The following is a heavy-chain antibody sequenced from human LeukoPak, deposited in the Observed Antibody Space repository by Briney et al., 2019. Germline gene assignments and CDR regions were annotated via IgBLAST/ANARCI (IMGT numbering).Heavy chain of an antibody. J-gene: IGHJ4*02. Sequence: GGSLRLSCAASGFTFSSYAMSWVRQAPGKGLEWVSSIIDSGGSTYYADSVKGRFTISRDSSKNTLYLQMNSLRAEDTAVYYCAKFRGRGAVDYWGRGTLVTVSS. CDR2: IIDSGGST. D-gene: IGHD3-10*01. CDR3: AKFRGRGAVDY. V-gene: IGHV3-23*01. CDR1: GFTFSSYA.